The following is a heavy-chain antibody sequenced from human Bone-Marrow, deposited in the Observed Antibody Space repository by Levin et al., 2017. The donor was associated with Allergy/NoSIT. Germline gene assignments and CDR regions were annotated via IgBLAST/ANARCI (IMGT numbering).Heavy chain of an antibody. V-gene: IGHV1-3*04. CDR1: GYTFTRYA. CDR3: ATTAFDY. D-gene: IGHD1-1*01. CDR2: INTTNGDT. Sequence: ASVKVSCKTSGYTFTRYALHWVREAPGRGLEWMAWINTTNGDTRSSPQIQGRVTITRDTSANTGYMQLTNLRPEDTAVYYCATTAFDYWGQGTLLSVS. J-gene: IGHJ4*02.